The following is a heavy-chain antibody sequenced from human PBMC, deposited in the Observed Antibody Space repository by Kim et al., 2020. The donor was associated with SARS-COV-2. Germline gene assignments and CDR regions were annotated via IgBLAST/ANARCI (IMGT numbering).Heavy chain of an antibody. CDR2: ISSGGSTL. CDR3: SRSDMMAVTRGYYEDY. D-gene: IGHD3-3*01. CDR1: GFTFSSYE. J-gene: IGHJ4*01. Sequence: GGSLRLSCAASGFTFSSYEMNWVRQAPGKGLEWVSYISSGGSTLYEADAVNGRTISTSNNENTLLHQQMNMLRADTTADYCSRSDMMAVTRGYYEDYWG. V-gene: IGHV3-48*03.